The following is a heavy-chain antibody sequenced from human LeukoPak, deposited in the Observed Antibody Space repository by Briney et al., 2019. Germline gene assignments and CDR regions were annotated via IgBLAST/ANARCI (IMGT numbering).Heavy chain of an antibody. Sequence: GGSLRLSCAASGFTFSSYAMSWVRQAPGKGMEWVSAISASGYSTYYADSVKGRFTISRDNSKKTLYLQMNSLRAEDTAIFYCAKDVYNWNFYFDYWGQGTLVTVSS. CDR3: AKDVYNWNFYFDY. J-gene: IGHJ4*02. CDR1: GFTFSSYA. D-gene: IGHD1-7*01. V-gene: IGHV3-23*01. CDR2: ISASGYST.